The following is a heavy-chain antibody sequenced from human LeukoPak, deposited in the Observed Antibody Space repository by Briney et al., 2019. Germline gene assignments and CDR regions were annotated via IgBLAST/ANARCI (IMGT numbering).Heavy chain of an antibody. CDR3: AKGCDVGKKYYFDY. V-gene: IGHV3-48*01. Sequence: PGGSLRLSCAASGFTFSSYSMNWVRQAPGKGLEWVSYISSSSSTIYYADSVKGRFTISRDNSKNTLYLQMNSLRAEDTAVYYCAKGCDVGKKYYFDYWGQGTLVTVSS. D-gene: IGHD2-15*01. J-gene: IGHJ4*02. CDR1: GFTFSSYS. CDR2: ISSSSSTI.